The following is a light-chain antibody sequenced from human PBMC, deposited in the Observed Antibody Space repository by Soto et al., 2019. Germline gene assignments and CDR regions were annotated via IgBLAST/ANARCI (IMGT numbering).Light chain of an antibody. J-gene: IGLJ3*02. CDR2: ENN. V-gene: IGLV1-51*02. Sequence: QSVLTQPPSVSAAPGQTVTISCSGSNSNIGKYYVSWYQQLPGTAPKLLIYENNKRPSGIPDRFSGSKSGTSATLGITGLQTGDEADYYCATWDSSLSAGVFGGGTQLTVL. CDR1: NSNIGKYY. CDR3: ATWDSSLSAGV.